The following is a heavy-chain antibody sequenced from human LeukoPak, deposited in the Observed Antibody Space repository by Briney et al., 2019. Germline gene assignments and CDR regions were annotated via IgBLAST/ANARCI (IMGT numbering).Heavy chain of an antibody. CDR3: AKTRPLDSSSWSHGDY. J-gene: IGHJ4*02. CDR2: ISGSGDST. CDR1: GFTFSSYA. Sequence: GGSLRLSCAASGFTFSSYAMSWVRQAPGKGLEWVSAISGSGDSTYYGDSVKGRFTISRDNSKNTLYLQMNSLRAGDTAVYYCAKTRPLDSSSWSHGDYWGQGTLVTVSS. V-gene: IGHV3-23*01. D-gene: IGHD6-13*01.